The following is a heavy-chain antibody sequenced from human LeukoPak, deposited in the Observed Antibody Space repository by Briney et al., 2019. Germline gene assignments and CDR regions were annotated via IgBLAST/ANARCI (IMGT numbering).Heavy chain of an antibody. V-gene: IGHV3-30*18. CDR1: GFTFSSYA. J-gene: IGHJ4*02. CDR3: AKDGSTVTTQGVY. Sequence: GGSLRLSCAASGFTFSSYAMSWVRQAPGKGLEWVAVISYDGSNKYYADSVKGRFTISRDNSKNTLYLQMNSLRAEDTAVYYCAKDGSTVTTQGVYWGQGTLVTVSS. D-gene: IGHD4-17*01. CDR2: ISYDGSNK.